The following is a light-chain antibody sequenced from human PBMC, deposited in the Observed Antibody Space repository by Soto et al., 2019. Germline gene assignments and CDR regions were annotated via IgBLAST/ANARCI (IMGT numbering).Light chain of an antibody. Sequence: EIVLTQSPGTLSLSPGERATLSCRASESVSSPYLAWYQQKPGQAPRLLIHGASSRAPGIPDRFSGSGSGTDFTLTISRLEPEDFAVYYCQQFGSSWTFGQGTKVEIK. CDR3: QQFGSSWT. V-gene: IGKV3-20*01. J-gene: IGKJ1*01. CDR1: ESVSSPY. CDR2: GAS.